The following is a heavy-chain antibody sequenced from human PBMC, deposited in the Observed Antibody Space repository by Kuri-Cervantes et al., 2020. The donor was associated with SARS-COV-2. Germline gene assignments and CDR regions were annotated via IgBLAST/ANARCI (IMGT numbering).Heavy chain of an antibody. CDR1: GFIFSRYG. D-gene: IGHD5-18*01. CDR3: ARDGYSYGVYYYYYLDV. CDR2: IGYDGSRK. V-gene: IGHV3-30*03. Sequence: LSLTCEASGFIFSRYGMHWVRQAPGKGLEWVAAIGYDGSRKHYSDSLKGRFTISRDNSQNTVYLQMSTLRDDDTAVYYCARDGYSYGVYYYYYLDVWGKGTTVTVSS. J-gene: IGHJ6*03.